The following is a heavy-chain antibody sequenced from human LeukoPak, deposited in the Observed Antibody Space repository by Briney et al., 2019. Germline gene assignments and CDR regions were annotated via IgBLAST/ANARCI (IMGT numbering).Heavy chain of an antibody. V-gene: IGHV4-59*01. Sequence: PSETLSLTCTVSGGSISSYYWSWIRQPPGKGLEWIGYICYSGSTNYNPSLKSRVTISVDTSKNQFSLKLSSVTAADTAVYYCARDLWDGDKHYYYYYGMDVWGQGTTVTVSS. CDR1: GGSISSYY. J-gene: IGHJ6*02. D-gene: IGHD4-17*01. CDR2: ICYSGST. CDR3: ARDLWDGDKHYYYYYGMDV.